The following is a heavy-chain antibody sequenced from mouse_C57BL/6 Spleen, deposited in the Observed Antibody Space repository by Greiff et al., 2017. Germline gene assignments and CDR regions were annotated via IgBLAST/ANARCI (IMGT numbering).Heavy chain of an antibody. D-gene: IGHD2-1*01. J-gene: IGHJ1*03. CDR1: GYTFTSYW. CDR2: IDPSDSYT. Sequence: QVQLQQPGAELVKPGASVKLSCKASGYTFTSYWMQWVKQRPGQGLEWIGEIDPSDSYTNYNQKFKGKATLTVDTSSSTAYMQLSSLTSEDSAVYYCARVDGNSWYFDVWGTGTTVTVSS. V-gene: IGHV1-50*01. CDR3: ARVDGNSWYFDV.